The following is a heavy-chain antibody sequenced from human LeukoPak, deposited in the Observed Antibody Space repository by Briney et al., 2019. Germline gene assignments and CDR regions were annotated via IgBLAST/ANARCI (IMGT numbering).Heavy chain of an antibody. V-gene: IGHV1-69*04. CDR3: ASSPIVGAMNYYYGMDV. CDR1: GGTFSRYA. D-gene: IGHD1-26*01. J-gene: IGHJ6*02. CDR2: IIPILGIA. Sequence: SVKVSCKASGGTFSRYAISWVRQAPGQGLEWMGRIIPILGIANYAQKFQGRVTITADKSTSTAYMELSSLRSEDTAVYYCASSPIVGAMNYYYGMDVWGQGTTVTVSS.